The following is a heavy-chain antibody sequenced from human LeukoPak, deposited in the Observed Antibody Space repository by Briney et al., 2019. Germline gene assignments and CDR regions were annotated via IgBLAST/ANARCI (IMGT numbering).Heavy chain of an antibody. Sequence: SETLSLTCTVSGGSISSSSYYWGWIRQPPGKGLEWIGSIYYSGSTYYNPSLKSRVTISVDTSKNQFSLKLSSVTAADTAVYYCARHWDSSSWYYFDYWGQGTLVTVSS. CDR3: ARHWDSSSWYYFDY. J-gene: IGHJ4*02. V-gene: IGHV4-39*01. CDR1: GGSISSSSYY. D-gene: IGHD6-13*01. CDR2: IYYSGST.